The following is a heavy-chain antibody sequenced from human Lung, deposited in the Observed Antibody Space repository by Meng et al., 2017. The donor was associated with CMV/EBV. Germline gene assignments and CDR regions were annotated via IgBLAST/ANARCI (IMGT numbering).Heavy chain of an antibody. CDR3: AKDIFGGSYSSSSDGMDV. CDR2: ISWDGGST. Sequence: GGSXRLXCAASGFXFDDYAMHWVRQAPGKGLEWVSLISWDGGSTYYADSVKGRFTISRDNSKNSLYLQMNSLRAEDTALYYCAKDIFGGSYSSSSDGMDVWXQGTXVTVSS. V-gene: IGHV3-43D*03. CDR1: GFXFDDYA. J-gene: IGHJ6*02. D-gene: IGHD6-6*01.